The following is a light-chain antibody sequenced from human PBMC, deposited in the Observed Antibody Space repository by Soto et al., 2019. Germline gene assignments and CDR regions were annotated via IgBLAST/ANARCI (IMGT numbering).Light chain of an antibody. CDR2: DNS. V-gene: IGLV1-51*01. CDR3: GTWDSSLSAVV. Sequence: QSVLTQPPSVSAAPGQKVTISCSGSSSNIGNNYVSWYQHLPGTAPKLLISDNSERPSGIPDRFSGSKSGTSATPGITGLQTGDEADYYCGTWDSSLSAVVFGGGTKLTVL. CDR1: SSNIGNNY. J-gene: IGLJ2*01.